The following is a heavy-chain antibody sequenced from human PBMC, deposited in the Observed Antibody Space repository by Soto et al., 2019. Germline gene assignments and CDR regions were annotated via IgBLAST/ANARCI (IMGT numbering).Heavy chain of an antibody. D-gene: IGHD1-26*01. CDR1: GFTFSSYG. J-gene: IGHJ3*02. Sequence: GGSLRLSCAASGFTFSSYGMHWVRQAPGKGLEWVAVIWYDGSNKYYADSVKGRFTISRDNSKKSLYLQMNSLRAEDTAVYYCAKVHSSGSYYVAAFDIWGQGTMVTVSS. V-gene: IGHV3-33*06. CDR2: IWYDGSNK. CDR3: AKVHSSGSYYVAAFDI.